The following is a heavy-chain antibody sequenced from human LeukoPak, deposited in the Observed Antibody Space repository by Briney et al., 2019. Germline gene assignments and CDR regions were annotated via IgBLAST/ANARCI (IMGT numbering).Heavy chain of an antibody. J-gene: IGHJ4*02. CDR1: GYSISSGYY. CDR3: ARYGRADYYDSSVFDY. Sequence: PSETLSLTCSVSGYSISSGYYWGWIRPPSGKGLEWIGTIYHSGSTYCNPSLKRRVTISVDTSKNQFSLKLSSVTAADTAVYYCARYGRADYYDSSVFDYWGQGTLVTVSS. V-gene: IGHV4-38-2*01. CDR2: IYHSGST. D-gene: IGHD3-22*01.